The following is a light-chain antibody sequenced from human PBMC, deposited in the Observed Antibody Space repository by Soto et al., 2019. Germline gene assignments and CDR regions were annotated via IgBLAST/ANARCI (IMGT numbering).Light chain of an antibody. V-gene: IGKV1-9*01. J-gene: IGKJ5*01. Sequence: DIQLTQSPSFLSASIGDRVTVTCRASQGINSYLAWYQQKPGKAPKLLIYTASTLQSGVPSRFSGSESGTEFTLTISSLQPEDFATYYCQQLNSYPITFGQGTRLEIK. CDR3: QQLNSYPIT. CDR2: TAS. CDR1: QGINSY.